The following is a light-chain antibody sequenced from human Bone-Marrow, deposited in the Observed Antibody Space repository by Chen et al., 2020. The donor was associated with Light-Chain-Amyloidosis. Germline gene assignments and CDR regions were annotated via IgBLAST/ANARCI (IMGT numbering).Light chain of an antibody. J-gene: IGLJ2*01. CDR1: DLPKKY. Sequence: SYELTQPPSVSVSPGQTARITCSGDDLPKKYAFWYQQKPGPAPVLVIHRDTERPSGISERFSGSSSGTTATLPISGVRAEDEADYHCPSADSSGTYEVIFGGGTKLTVL. CDR2: RDT. V-gene: IGLV3-25*03. CDR3: PSADSSGTYEVI.